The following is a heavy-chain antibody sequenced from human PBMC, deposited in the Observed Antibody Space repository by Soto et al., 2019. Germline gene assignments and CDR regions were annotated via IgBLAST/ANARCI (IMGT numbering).Heavy chain of an antibody. Sequence: GGSLRLSCAASGFTFSSSSINWVRQAPGKGLEWVSYISISSSTIYYADSVKGRFTISRDNAKNSLYLQMNSLRDEDTAVYYCARGVVRGVMRPPFDYWGQGTLVTVSS. D-gene: IGHD3-10*01. V-gene: IGHV3-48*02. CDR3: ARGVVRGVMRPPFDY. CDR2: ISISSSTI. J-gene: IGHJ4*02. CDR1: GFTFSSSS.